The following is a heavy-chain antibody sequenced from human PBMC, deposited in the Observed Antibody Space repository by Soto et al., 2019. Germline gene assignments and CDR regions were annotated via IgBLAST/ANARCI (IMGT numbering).Heavy chain of an antibody. CDR2: INHGGST. V-gene: IGHV4-34*02. J-gene: IGHJ3*02. D-gene: IGHD3-10*01. Sequence: QEHLQQWGAGLLKPSETLSLTCGLYGGSFSAHYWTWIRQSPGKGLEWIGEINHGGSTNYNPSLKSRLTISVDTSKNQFSLMLSSMTAADTAVYYCTGGTNAIRGVTMSLDAFDIWGQGTVVTVSS. CDR1: GGSFSAHY. CDR3: TGGTNAIRGVTMSLDAFDI.